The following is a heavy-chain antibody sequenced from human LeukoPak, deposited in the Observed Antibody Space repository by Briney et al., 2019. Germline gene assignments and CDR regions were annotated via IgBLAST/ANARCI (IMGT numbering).Heavy chain of an antibody. CDR2: MNPNSGNT. CDR3: ARDATDYYDSSGYTL. V-gene: IGHV1-8*01. Sequence: GASVKLSCKASGYTFTSYDINWVRQATGQGLEWMGWMNPNSGNTGYAQKFQGRVTMTRNTSISTAYMELSSLRSEDTAVYYCARDATDYYDSSGYTLWGQGTLVTVSS. J-gene: IGHJ4*02. D-gene: IGHD3-22*01. CDR1: GYTFTSYD.